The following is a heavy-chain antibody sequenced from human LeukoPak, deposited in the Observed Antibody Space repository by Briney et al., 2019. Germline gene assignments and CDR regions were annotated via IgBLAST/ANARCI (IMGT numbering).Heavy chain of an antibody. CDR1: GYTFIGYY. CDR2: IIPIFGTA. Sequence: SVKVSCKAFGYTFIGYYLHWVRQAPGQGLEWMGGIIPIFGTANYAQKFEGRVTITTDESTSTAYMELSSLRSEDTAVYYCARDLDYGKTPRRAYCGGDCYSGAFDIWGQGTMVTVSS. J-gene: IGHJ3*02. CDR3: ARDLDYGKTPRRAYCGGDCYSGAFDI. V-gene: IGHV1-69*05. D-gene: IGHD2-21*01.